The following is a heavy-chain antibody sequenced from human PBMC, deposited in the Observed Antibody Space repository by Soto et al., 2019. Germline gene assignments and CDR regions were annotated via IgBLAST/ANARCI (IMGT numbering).Heavy chain of an antibody. J-gene: IGHJ4*02. D-gene: IGHD4-17*01. Sequence: EMQVVESGGGLVQPGGSLRLSCAGSGFTFGRHWMTWIRQAPGKGLEWEANIKEAGSEIYYVDYVKGRFNISRDNAKNSVYLQMNSLRAEDTALYYCARDTDGDNGQVLDYWGQGTLVTGSS. CDR1: GFTFGRHW. V-gene: IGHV3-7*01. CDR2: IKEAGSEI. CDR3: ARDTDGDNGQVLDY.